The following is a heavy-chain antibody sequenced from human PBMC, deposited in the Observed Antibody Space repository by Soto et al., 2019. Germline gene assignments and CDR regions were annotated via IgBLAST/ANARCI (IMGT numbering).Heavy chain of an antibody. V-gene: IGHV1-69*13. CDR2: IVPIFGTA. Sequence: SENASCKSSGGTFSSYSISWARHAPGRGLEWMGGIVPIFGTANYAQKFQGRVTITADESTSTAYMELSSLRSEDTAVYYCARALGRLHNYFDYWGQGTLVTVSS. CDR3: ARALGRLHNYFDY. D-gene: IGHD5-18*01. J-gene: IGHJ4*02. CDR1: GGTFSSYS.